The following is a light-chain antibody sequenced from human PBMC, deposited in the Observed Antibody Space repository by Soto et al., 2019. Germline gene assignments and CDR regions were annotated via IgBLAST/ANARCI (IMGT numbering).Light chain of an antibody. J-gene: IGKJ4*01. V-gene: IGKV3-11*01. CDR1: QSVSSY. Sequence: EIVLTQSPATLSLSPGDRATLSCRASQSVSSYLAWYQQKPGQAPRLLIYDASNRATEIPARFSGSGSGTDFTLTISSLEPEDFEVYYCQQRSNSPLTFGGGTKVEIK. CDR2: DAS. CDR3: QQRSNSPLT.